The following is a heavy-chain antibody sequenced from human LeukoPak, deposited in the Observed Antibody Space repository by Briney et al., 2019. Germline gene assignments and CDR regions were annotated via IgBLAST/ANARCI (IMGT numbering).Heavy chain of an antibody. Sequence: SETLSLTCTVSGYSISNGYYWGWIRQPPGKGLEWVGSISHRGSTHYNPSLKSRVTISVDTSKNQFSLKLSSVTAADTAVYYCARHGPRRDGYNYAYWGQGTLVTVSS. CDR2: ISHRGST. V-gene: IGHV4-38-2*02. CDR3: ARHGPRRDGYNYAY. D-gene: IGHD5-24*01. J-gene: IGHJ4*02. CDR1: GYSISNGYY.